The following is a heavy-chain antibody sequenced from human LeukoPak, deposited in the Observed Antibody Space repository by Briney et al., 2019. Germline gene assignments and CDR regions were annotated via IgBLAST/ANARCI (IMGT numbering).Heavy chain of an antibody. D-gene: IGHD2/OR15-2a*01. J-gene: IGHJ6*03. Sequence: SETLSLTCTVSGGSISSYYWSWIRQPAGKGLEWIGRIYTSGSTNYNPSLKSRVTISVDKSKNQFSLKLSSVTAADMAVYYCARDPRSIVLGYYYYYMDVWGKGTTVTVSS. CDR2: IYTSGST. CDR3: ARDPRSIVLGYYYYYMDV. CDR1: GGSISSYY. V-gene: IGHV4-4*07.